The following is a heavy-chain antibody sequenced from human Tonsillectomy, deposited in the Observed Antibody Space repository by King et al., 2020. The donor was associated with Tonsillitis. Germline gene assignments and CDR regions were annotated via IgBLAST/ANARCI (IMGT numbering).Heavy chain of an antibody. CDR3: AKDLLLSYYYDTGAGGFDY. CDR2: ISYDGSNK. J-gene: IGHJ4*02. V-gene: IGHV3-30*18. Sequence: VQLVESGGGVVQPGRSLRLSCAASGFSFSSYGMHWVRQAPGKGLEWVAVISYDGSNKYYADSVKGRFTISRDNSKNTVYLQMNSLGAEDSAVVYCAKDLLLSYYYDTGAGGFDYWGQGTLVTVSS. D-gene: IGHD3-22*01. CDR1: GFSFSSYG.